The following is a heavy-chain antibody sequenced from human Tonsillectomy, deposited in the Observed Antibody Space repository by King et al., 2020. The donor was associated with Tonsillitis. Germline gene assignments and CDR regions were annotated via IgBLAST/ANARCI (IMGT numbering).Heavy chain of an antibody. CDR3: ARVSLTYCSGTSCYAYYYYGMDV. Sequence: QLVQSGAEVKKPGASVKVSCKASGYTFTSYDVNWVRQATGQGLEWMGWMNPNSGNTGYAQKFQGRVTMTRNTSISTAYMELSSLRSEDAAVYYCARVSLTYCSGTSCYAYYYYGMDVWGQGTTVTISS. J-gene: IGHJ6*02. V-gene: IGHV1-8*01. D-gene: IGHD2-2*01. CDR1: GYTFTSYD. CDR2: MNPNSGNT.